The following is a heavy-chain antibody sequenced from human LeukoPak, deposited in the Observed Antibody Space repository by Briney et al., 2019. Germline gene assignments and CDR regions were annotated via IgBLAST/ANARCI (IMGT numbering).Heavy chain of an antibody. V-gene: IGHV3-48*01. CDR1: GFTFNSYW. J-gene: IGHJ6*04. CDR3: AELGITMIGGV. Sequence: PGGSLRLSCAASGFTFNSYWMSWVRQAPGKGLEWVSYISSSSSTIYYADSVKGRFTISRDNAKNSLYLQMKSLRAEDTAVYYCAELGITMIGGVWGKGTTVTISS. D-gene: IGHD3-10*02. CDR2: ISSSSSTI.